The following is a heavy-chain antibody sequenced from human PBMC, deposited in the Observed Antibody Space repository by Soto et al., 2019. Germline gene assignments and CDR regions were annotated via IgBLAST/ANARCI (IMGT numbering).Heavy chain of an antibody. CDR3: TFRYYYDSSGYYLPSQAPYDAFDI. CDR2: ISYDGSNK. Sequence: GGSLRLSRAASGFTFSSYAMHWVRQAPGKGLEWVAVISYDGSNKYYADSVKGRLTISRDNSKNTLYLQMNSLRAEDTAVYYCTFRYYYDSSGYYLPSQAPYDAFDIWGQGTMVTVSS. V-gene: IGHV3-30-3*01. J-gene: IGHJ3*02. CDR1: GFTFSSYA. D-gene: IGHD3-22*01.